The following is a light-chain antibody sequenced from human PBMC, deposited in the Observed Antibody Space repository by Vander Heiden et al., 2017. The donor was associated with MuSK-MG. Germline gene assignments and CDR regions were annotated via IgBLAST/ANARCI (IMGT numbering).Light chain of an antibody. CDR3: QQDDNLPYT. CDR2: DAS. CDR1: QDVSDS. Sequence: IQLTQSPSSLSASVGDRVTITCQASQDVSDSFNWYQHTPGKAPKLLIYDASNLQTGVPSWFSGSGSGTHFIFTISSLQPEDVATYYCQQDDNLPYTFGQGTKMEI. J-gene: IGKJ2*01. V-gene: IGKV1-33*01.